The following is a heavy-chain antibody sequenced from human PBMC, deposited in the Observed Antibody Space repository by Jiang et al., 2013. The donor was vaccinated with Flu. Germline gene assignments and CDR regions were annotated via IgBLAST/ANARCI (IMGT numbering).Heavy chain of an antibody. J-gene: IGHJ4*02. Sequence: VQLVESGGGLVQPGRSLRLSCAASGFTFDDYAMHWVRQAPGKGLEWVSGISWNSGSIGYADSVKGRFTISRDNAKNSLYLQMNSLRAEDTALYYCAKGSWHRSFDYWGQGTLVTVSS. V-gene: IGHV3-9*01. CDR3: AKGSWHRSFDY. D-gene: IGHD5-12*01. CDR1: GFTFDDYA. CDR2: ISWNSGSI.